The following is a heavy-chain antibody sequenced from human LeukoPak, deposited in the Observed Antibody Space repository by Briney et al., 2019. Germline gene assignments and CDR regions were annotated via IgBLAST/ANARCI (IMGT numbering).Heavy chain of an antibody. CDR2: ASYDGSNK. CDR3: AKVRLRYFDWSTFDY. CDR1: GFTFSSYG. D-gene: IGHD3-9*01. J-gene: IGHJ4*02. Sequence: PGGSLRLSCAASGFTFSSYGMHWVRQAPGKGLEWVAVASYDGSNKYYADSVKGRFTISRDNSKNTLYLQMNSLRAEDTAVYYCAKVRLRYFDWSTFDYWGQGTLDTLSS. V-gene: IGHV3-30*18.